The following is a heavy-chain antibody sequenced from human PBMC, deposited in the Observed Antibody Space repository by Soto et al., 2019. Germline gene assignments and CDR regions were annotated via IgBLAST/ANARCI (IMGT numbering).Heavy chain of an antibody. V-gene: IGHV3-7*01. Sequence: EVQFVESGGDLVQPGGSLRLSCAASGFAFSQYWINWVRQSPGKGLEWVAIMNQDGSKRYYGASVMGRFTISRDNGKNSLYLQMNSLRDDDTAVYFCARDMGHRGYSSEFDYWGLGTRVTVTS. CDR2: MNQDGSKR. CDR3: ARDMGHRGYSSEFDY. D-gene: IGHD2-15*01. CDR1: GFAFSQYW. J-gene: IGHJ4*02.